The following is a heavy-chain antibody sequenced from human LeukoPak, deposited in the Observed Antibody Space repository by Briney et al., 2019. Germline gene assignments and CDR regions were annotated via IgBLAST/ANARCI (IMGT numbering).Heavy chain of an antibody. V-gene: IGHV3-74*01. CDR2: INSDGSST. CDR3: GRDLYSDDHTDY. J-gene: IGHJ4*02. CDR1: GFTFSNYW. Sequence: GGSLRLSCAASGFTFSNYWMHWVRQAPGKGLVWVSRINSDGSSTSYADSVKGRFTISRDNAKNTLYLQMNSLRAEDTAVYYCGRDLYSDDHTDYWGQGTLVTVSS. D-gene: IGHD4-17*01.